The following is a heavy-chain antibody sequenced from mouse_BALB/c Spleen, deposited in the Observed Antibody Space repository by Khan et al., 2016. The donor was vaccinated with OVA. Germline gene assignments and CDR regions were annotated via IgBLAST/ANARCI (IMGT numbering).Heavy chain of an antibody. D-gene: IGHD2-1*01. CDR1: GYTFTSYW. Sequence: QVQLQQSGAELVKPGASVKLSCKTSGYTFTSYWIQWVKQRPGQGLGWIGEIFPGTGTTYYNENFKGKATLTIDTSSTTAYMQRSSLTSEDSAVDFCARGYFGNYEFAYWGQGTLVTVSS. V-gene: IGHV1S132*01. J-gene: IGHJ3*01. CDR3: ARGYFGNYEFAY. CDR2: IFPGTGTT.